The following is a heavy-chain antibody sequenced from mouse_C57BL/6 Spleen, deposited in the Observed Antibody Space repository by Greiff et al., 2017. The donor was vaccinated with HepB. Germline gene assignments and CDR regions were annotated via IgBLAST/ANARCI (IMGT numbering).Heavy chain of an antibody. CDR2: IDPSDSYT. Sequence: QVQLKQPGAELVMPGASVKLSCKASGYTFTSYWMHWVKQRPGQGLEWIGEIDPSDSYTNYNQKFKGKTTLTVDKSSSTAYMQLSSLTSEDSAVYYCARLSSGDGDYWGQGTTLTVSS. CDR3: ARLSSGDGDY. J-gene: IGHJ2*01. D-gene: IGHD3-2*02. CDR1: GYTFTSYW. V-gene: IGHV1-69*01.